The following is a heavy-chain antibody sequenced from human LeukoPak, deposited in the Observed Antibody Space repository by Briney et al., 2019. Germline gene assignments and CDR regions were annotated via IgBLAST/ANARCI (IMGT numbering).Heavy chain of an antibody. J-gene: IGHJ5*02. V-gene: IGHV1-46*01. CDR2: INPSGGST. CDR3: ARDNSVEDTAWWFDP. Sequence: ASVKVSCMASGYTFTSYYMHWVRQAPGQGLEWMGIINPSGGSTSYAQKFQGRVTMTRDMSTSTDYMELSSLRSEDTAVYYCARDNSVEDTAWWFDPWGQGTLVTVSS. CDR1: GYTFTSYY. D-gene: IGHD4-23*01.